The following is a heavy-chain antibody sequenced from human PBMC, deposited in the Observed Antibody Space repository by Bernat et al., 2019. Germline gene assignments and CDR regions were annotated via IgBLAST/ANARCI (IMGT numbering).Heavy chain of an antibody. CDR1: GFTFSSYA. CDR2: ISGSGGST. D-gene: IGHD3-16*01. J-gene: IGHJ3*02. V-gene: IGHV3-23*01. CDR3: ARAIMTPWSPFDI. Sequence: EVQLLESGGGLVQPGGSLRLSCAASGFTFSSYAMSWVRQAPGKGLEWVSAISGSGGSTYYADSVKGRFTISRDTSKNTLYLQMNSLRAEDTAVYYCARAIMTPWSPFDIWGQGTMVTVSS.